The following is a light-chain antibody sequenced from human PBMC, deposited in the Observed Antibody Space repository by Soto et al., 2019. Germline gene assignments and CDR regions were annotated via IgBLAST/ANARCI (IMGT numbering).Light chain of an antibody. Sequence: DIQMTQSPSFLSASVGDRVTISCRASQSINTYLNWYQHKPGKAPKLRIYGTSDLQSGVPSRFSGGGSGTDFTLTIGSLQPEDFATYYCQQSFSTLLITFGQGTRLEFK. CDR1: QSINTY. J-gene: IGKJ5*01. V-gene: IGKV1-39*01. CDR3: QQSFSTLLIT. CDR2: GTS.